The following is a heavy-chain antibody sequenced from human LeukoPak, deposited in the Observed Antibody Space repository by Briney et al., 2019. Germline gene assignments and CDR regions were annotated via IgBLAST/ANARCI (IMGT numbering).Heavy chain of an antibody. V-gene: IGHV4-59*08. J-gene: IGHJ4*02. CDR3: ATRGY. Sequence: PSETLSLTCTVSGGSISSDYWQWLRQPPGKGLEWIAYIYNSASNNYNPSLKSRVTISIDTSKNQFSLKLTSVTAADTAVYYCATRGYWGQGTLVTVSS. D-gene: IGHD3-10*01. CDR1: GGSISSDY. CDR2: IYNSASN.